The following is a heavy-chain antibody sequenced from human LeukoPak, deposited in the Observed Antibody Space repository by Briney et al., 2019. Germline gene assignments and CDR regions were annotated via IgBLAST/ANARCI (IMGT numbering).Heavy chain of an antibody. CDR2: INHSGST. CDR1: GGSFTGYY. Sequence: SETLSLTCTVYGGSFTGYYWNWIRQPPGKGLEWIGEINHSGSTSYNPSLKSRVTISVDTSKNQFSLKLSSVTAADTAVYYCARRRNYLSHFDYWGQGTLVTVSS. CDR3: ARRRNYLSHFDY. D-gene: IGHD1-7*01. J-gene: IGHJ4*02. V-gene: IGHV4-34*01.